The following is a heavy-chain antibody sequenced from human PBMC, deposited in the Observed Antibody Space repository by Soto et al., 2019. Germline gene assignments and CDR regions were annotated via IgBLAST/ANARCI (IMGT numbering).Heavy chain of an antibody. CDR3: ATLYMVRGVRTFDY. V-gene: IGHV4-31*03. J-gene: IGHJ4*02. Sequence: QVQLQESGPGLVKPSQTLSLTCTVSGGSISSGGYYWRWIRQHPGKGLEWIGYIYYAASTYYNPSLKSRVTISVDTSKNQFSLKRSSVTAADTAVYYCATLYMVRGVRTFDYWGQGTLVTVSS. CDR2: IYYAAST. D-gene: IGHD3-10*01. CDR1: GGSISSGGYY.